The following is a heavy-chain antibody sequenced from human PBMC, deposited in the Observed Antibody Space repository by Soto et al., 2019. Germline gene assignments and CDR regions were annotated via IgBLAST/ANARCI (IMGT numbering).Heavy chain of an antibody. CDR1: GASFTGYY. CDR2: VSHSGIT. V-gene: IGHV4-34*01. D-gene: IGHD2-15*01. J-gene: IGHJ2*01. CDR3: ARYGGTSIWYFDI. Sequence: QVQLQQWGAGLLKPSETLSLTCAVYGASFTGYYWTWLRQPPGKGLEWIGEVSHSGITKYNPSLKSRVTISLDTSNNQFSLDLTSVTAADTAVYYCARYGGTSIWYFDIRGRGTLVSVSS.